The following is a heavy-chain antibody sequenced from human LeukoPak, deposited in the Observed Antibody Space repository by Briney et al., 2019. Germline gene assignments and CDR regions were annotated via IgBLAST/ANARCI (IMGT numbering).Heavy chain of an antibody. V-gene: IGHV3-11*05. CDR2: ISSSSRYT. J-gene: IGHJ4*02. D-gene: IGHD1-26*01. CDR3: ARDFLAEATYEPFAY. Sequence: GGSLTLSCAASGFTFSDYYMRWIRQAPGKGLGWGSYISSSSRYTNYADSVKGRFTISRDNAKNSLYLQMNSLRAEDTAVYYCARDFLAEATYEPFAYWGQGTLVTVSS. CDR1: GFTFSDYY.